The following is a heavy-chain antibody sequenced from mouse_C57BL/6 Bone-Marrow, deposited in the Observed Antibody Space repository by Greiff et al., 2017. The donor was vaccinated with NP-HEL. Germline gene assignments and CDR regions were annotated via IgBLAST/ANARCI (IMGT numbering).Heavy chain of an antibody. D-gene: IGHD1-1*01. J-gene: IGHJ4*01. CDR3: ARHEYYGSSPYYAMDY. Sequence: EVMLVESGGGLVQPGESLKLSCESNEYEFPSHDMSWVRKTPEKRLELVAAINSDGGSTYYPDTMERRFIISRDNTKKTLYLQMSSLRSEDTALYYCARHEYYGSSPYYAMDYWGQGTSVTVSS. V-gene: IGHV5-2*01. CDR1: EYEFPSHD. CDR2: INSDGGST.